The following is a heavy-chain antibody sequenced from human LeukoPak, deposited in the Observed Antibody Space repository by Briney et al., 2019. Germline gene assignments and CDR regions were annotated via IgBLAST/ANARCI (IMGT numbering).Heavy chain of an antibody. Sequence: GASVKVSCKASGYTFTSYDINWVRQATGQGLEWMGWINPNSGGTNYAQKFQGRVTMTRDTSISTAYMELSRLRSDDTAVYYCARVGRNRRGYYDSSGFDPWGQGTLVTVSS. J-gene: IGHJ5*02. CDR2: INPNSGGT. D-gene: IGHD3-22*01. CDR3: ARVGRNRRGYYDSSGFDP. V-gene: IGHV1-2*02. CDR1: GYTFTSYD.